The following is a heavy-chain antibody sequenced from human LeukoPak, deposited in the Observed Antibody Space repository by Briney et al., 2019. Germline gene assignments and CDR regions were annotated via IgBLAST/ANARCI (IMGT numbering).Heavy chain of an antibody. CDR2: IIPILGIA. J-gene: IGHJ6*01. V-gene: IGHV1-69*04. Sequence: SVKVSCKASGYTFTSYYMHWVRQAPGQGLEWMGRIIPILGIANYAQKFQGRVTITADKSTSTAYMELSSLRSEDTAVYYCARVSRIDYGMDVWGQGTTVTVSS. CDR1: GYTFTSYY. D-gene: IGHD2/OR15-2a*01. CDR3: ARVSRIDYGMDV.